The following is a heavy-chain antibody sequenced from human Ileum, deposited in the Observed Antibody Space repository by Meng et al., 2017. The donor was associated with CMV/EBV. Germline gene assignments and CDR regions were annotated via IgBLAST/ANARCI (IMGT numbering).Heavy chain of an antibody. J-gene: IGHJ1*01. CDR1: SRNSAT. CDR3: ARGTTYCDTARCSEYFQQ. CDR2: TYYRSKWYN. D-gene: IGHD2-21*01. V-gene: IGHV6-1*01. Sequence: SRNSATWNWIRQSPSRGLEWLGRTYYRSKWYNNSTVSVKNRITINPDTSQNQFSLQLNSVTPEDTAVYYCARGTTYCDTARCSEYFQQWGQGTLVTVSS.